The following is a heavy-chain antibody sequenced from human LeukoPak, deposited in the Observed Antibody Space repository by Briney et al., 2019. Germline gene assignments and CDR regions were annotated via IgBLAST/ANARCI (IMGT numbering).Heavy chain of an antibody. J-gene: IGHJ5*02. CDR3: ARDSDIAVAGTGWLDP. D-gene: IGHD6-19*01. CDR1: GGSISSYY. CDR2: IYYSGST. Sequence: PSETLSLTCTVSGGSISSYYWSWIRQPPGKGLEWVGYIYYSGSTNYNPSLKSRVTISVDTSKNQFSLMLSSVSAADTAVYYCARDSDIAVAGTGWLDPWGQGTLVTVSS. V-gene: IGHV4-59*01.